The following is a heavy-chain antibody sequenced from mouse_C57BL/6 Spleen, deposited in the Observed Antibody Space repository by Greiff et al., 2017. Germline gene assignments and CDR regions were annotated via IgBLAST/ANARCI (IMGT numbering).Heavy chain of an antibody. D-gene: IGHD5-5*01. V-gene: IGHV1-53*01. CDR3: AREVLPRDYAMDY. CDR1: GYTFTSYW. J-gene: IGHJ4*01. CDR2: INPSNGGT. Sequence: QFQLQQPGTELVKPGASVKLSCKASGYTFTSYWMHWVKQRPGQGLEWIGNINPSNGGTNYNEKFKSKATLTVDKSSSTAYMQLSSLTSEDSAVYYCAREVLPRDYAMDYWGQGTSVTVSS.